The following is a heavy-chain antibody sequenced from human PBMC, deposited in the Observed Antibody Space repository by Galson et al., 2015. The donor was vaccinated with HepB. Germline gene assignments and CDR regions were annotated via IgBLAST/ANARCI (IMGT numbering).Heavy chain of an antibody. CDR3: ARDPVTGVAKKNWYFDL. CDR1: GFTFSGYA. V-gene: IGHV3-30-3*01. J-gene: IGHJ2*01. D-gene: IGHD7-27*01. Sequence: SLRLSCAASGFTFSGYAMHWVRQAPGKGLEWVAVISYDGSNKYYADSVKGRFTISRDNSKNTLYLQMNSLRAEDTAVYYCARDPVTGVAKKNWYFDLWGRGTLVTVSS. CDR2: ISYDGSNK.